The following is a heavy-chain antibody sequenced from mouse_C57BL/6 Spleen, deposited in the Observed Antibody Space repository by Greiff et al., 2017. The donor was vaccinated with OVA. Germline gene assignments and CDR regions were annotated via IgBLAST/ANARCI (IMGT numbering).Heavy chain of an antibody. CDR2: INYDGSST. J-gene: IGHJ3*01. CDR3: AREGGGWFAY. CDR1: GFTFSDYY. Sequence: EVQRVESEGGLVQPGSSMKLSCTASGFTFSDYYMAWVRQVPEKGLEWVANINYDGSSTYYLDSLKSRFIISRDNAKNILYLQMSSLKSEDTATYYCAREGGGWFAYWGQGTLVTVSA. V-gene: IGHV5-16*01.